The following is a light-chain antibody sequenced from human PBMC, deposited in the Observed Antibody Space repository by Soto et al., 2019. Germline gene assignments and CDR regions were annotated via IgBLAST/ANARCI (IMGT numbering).Light chain of an antibody. CDR3: QQYHTTPWT. J-gene: IGKJ1*01. Sequence: DIVMTQSPDSLSVSLGERATINCKSSQSVLFSSNNKNYLAWYQQKAGQPPRLLIYWASARESGVPDRFSGSGSGTEFTLTISSLQAEDVAVYYCQQYHTTPWTFGQGTTVEIK. CDR2: WAS. V-gene: IGKV4-1*01. CDR1: QSVLFSSNNKNY.